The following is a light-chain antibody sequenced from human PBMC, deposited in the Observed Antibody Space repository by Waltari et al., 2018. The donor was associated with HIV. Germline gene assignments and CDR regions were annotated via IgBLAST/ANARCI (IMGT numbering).Light chain of an antibody. CDR1: SSNIGSNY. Sequence: VLTQPPSASGTPGQSVIISCSVSSSNIGSNYVYWHQQLPGGAPKLLTAQTNKRPAGVPDRFSGSKSGSSAALAISGLRSEDDADYYCAAWDVNLRGSAVFGGGTRLTVL. CDR2: QTN. V-gene: IGLV1-47*01. CDR3: AAWDVNLRGSAV. J-gene: IGLJ2*01.